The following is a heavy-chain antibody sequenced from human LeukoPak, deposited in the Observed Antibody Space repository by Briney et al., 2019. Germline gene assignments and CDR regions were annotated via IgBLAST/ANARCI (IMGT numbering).Heavy chain of an antibody. CDR3: AKDRLGKLFGVLIYFDY. J-gene: IGHJ4*02. D-gene: IGHD3-3*01. V-gene: IGHV3-23*01. CDR2: ISPAGGRT. CDR1: GFTFNTYA. Sequence: GGSLRLSCVGSGFTFNTYAVSWVRQAPGKGLEWVSAISPAGGRTYYAESVKGRFTISRDNSKNTLFLQMNSLRVEDTAVYYCAKDRLGKLFGVLIYFDYWGQGALVTVSS.